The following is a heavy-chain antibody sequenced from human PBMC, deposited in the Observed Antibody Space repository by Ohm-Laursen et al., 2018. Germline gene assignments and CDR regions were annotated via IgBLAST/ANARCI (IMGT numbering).Heavy chain of an antibody. V-gene: IGHV4-59*11. CDR2: VYYSGST. Sequence: TLSLTCTVSGASINSHHWSFIRQPPRKGLEWIAFVYYSGSTYYNPSLKSRVSMSVDTSKNQFSLKLSSVTAADTAVYYCARWAVPAAEFDYWGQGTLVTVSS. D-gene: IGHD2-2*01. CDR3: ARWAVPAAEFDY. J-gene: IGHJ4*02. CDR1: GASINSHH.